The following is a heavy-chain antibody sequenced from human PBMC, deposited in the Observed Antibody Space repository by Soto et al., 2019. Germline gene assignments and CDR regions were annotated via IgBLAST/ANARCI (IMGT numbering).Heavy chain of an antibody. CDR1: GFSFSSYA. D-gene: IGHD3-16*01. V-gene: IGHV3-30-3*01. CDR2: TSYDGGNE. Sequence: QVQLVESGGDVIQPGRSLRLSCAASGFSFSSYAMHWVRQAPGKGLEWISVTSYDGGNENYADAVKGRFIISRDNSKNTLYLQMNSLRVEDTAVFYCARGGYYDGRAEGLGYWGQGTLVTVSS. J-gene: IGHJ4*02. CDR3: ARGGYYDGRAEGLGY.